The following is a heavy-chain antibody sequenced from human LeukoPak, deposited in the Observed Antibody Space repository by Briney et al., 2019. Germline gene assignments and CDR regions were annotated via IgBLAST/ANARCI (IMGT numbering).Heavy chain of an antibody. D-gene: IGHD6-13*01. CDR3: ARGDHSSSWYPGGMDV. Sequence: GGSLRLSCAASGFTFSSYAMHWVRQAPGKGLEWVAVISYDGSNKYYADSVKGRSTISRDNSKNTLYLQMNSLRAEDTAVYYCARGDHSSSWYPGGMDVWGQGTTVTVSS. J-gene: IGHJ6*02. CDR2: ISYDGSNK. V-gene: IGHV3-30-3*01. CDR1: GFTFSSYA.